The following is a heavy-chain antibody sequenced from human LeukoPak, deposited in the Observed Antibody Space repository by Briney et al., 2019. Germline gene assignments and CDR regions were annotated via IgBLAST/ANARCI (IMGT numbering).Heavy chain of an antibody. CDR1: GYFFTSYW. CDR3: AKGYSRVDY. Sequence: AESLKISCQASGYFFTSYWIGWVRQLPGKGLEWMGIINPSDSDTRYSPSFQGHVTISADKSISTVYLQWSSLKASDTAKYYCAKGYSRVDYWGQGTLVTVSS. CDR2: INPSDSDT. J-gene: IGHJ4*02. V-gene: IGHV5-51*01. D-gene: IGHD5-12*01.